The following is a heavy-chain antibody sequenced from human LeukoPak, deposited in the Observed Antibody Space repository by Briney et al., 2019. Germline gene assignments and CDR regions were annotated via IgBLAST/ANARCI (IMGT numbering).Heavy chain of an antibody. V-gene: IGHV1-18*01. J-gene: IGHJ5*02. D-gene: IGHD3-10*02. CDR1: GYTFTTNG. CDR2: ISAYNGNT. CDR3: ANCSGSYYNVGWFDP. Sequence: ASVKVSCKASGYTFTTNGISWVRQAPGQGLEWMGWISAYNGNTNYAQKLQGRVTMTTDTSTSTAYMELRSLRSEDTAVYYCANCSGSYYNVGWFDPWGQGTLVTVSS.